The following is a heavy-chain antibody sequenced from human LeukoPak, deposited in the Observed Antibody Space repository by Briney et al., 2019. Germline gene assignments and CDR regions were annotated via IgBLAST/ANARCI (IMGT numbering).Heavy chain of an antibody. J-gene: IGHJ4*02. CDR2: INHSGST. D-gene: IGHD6-19*01. Sequence: SETLSLTCAVYGGSFSGYYWSWIRQPPGKGLEWIGEINHSGSTNYNPSLKSRVTISVDTSKNQFSLKLSSVTAAGTAVYYCATRTSSGWYFGFDYWGQGTLVTVSS. V-gene: IGHV4-34*01. CDR1: GGSFSGYY. CDR3: ATRTSSGWYFGFDY.